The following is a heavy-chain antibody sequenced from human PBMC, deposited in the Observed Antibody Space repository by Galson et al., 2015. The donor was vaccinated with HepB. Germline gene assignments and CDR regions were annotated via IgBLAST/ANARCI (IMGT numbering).Heavy chain of an antibody. V-gene: IGHV3-30*18. Sequence: SLRLSCAASGFTFSSYGMHWVRQAPGKGLEWVAVISYDGSNKYYADSVKGRFTISRDNSKNTLYLQMNSLRAEDTAVYYCAKGKLSFSGAGPGDYWGQGTLVTVSS. J-gene: IGHJ4*02. D-gene: IGHD2-15*01. CDR3: AKGKLSFSGAGPGDY. CDR1: GFTFSSYG. CDR2: ISYDGSNK.